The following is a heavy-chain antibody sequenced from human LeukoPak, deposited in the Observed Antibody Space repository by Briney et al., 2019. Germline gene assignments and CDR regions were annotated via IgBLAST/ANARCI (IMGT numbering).Heavy chain of an antibody. J-gene: IGHJ4*02. Sequence: PGGSLRLSCVVSGITLANYGMSWVRQAPGKGLEWVAGVSGSGGSTNYADSVKGRFTISRDNPKNTLYLQMNSLRAEDTAVYYCAREFSWGQGTLVTVSS. CDR1: GITLANYG. CDR2: VSGSGGST. V-gene: IGHV3-23*01. CDR3: AREFS.